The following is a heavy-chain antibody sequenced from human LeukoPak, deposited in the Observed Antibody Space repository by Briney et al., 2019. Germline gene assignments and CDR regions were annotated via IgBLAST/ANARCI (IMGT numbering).Heavy chain of an antibody. Sequence: PGGSLRLSCAASGFTFSDYYMSWIRQAPGKGLEWVSYISSSGSTIYYADSVKGRFTVSRDNSKNTLYLQMNSLGAEDTAVYYCARDTSGYCSTSRCYGSWYFDLWGRGTLVTVSS. D-gene: IGHD2-2*01. CDR3: ARDTSGYCSTSRCYGSWYFDL. V-gene: IGHV3-11*01. CDR2: ISSSGSTI. CDR1: GFTFSDYY. J-gene: IGHJ2*01.